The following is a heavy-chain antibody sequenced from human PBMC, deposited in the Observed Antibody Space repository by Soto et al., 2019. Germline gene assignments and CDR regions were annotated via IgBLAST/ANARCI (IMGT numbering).Heavy chain of an antibody. CDR1: GFTFSSYS. D-gene: IGHD3-10*01. Sequence: PGGSLRLSCAASGFTFSSYSVNWVRQAPGKGLEWVSSISSSSSYIYYADSVKGRFTISRDNAKNSLYLQMNSLRAEDTAVYYCASFGSRFGELFDPWGQGTLVTVSS. V-gene: IGHV3-21*01. CDR2: ISSSSSYI. J-gene: IGHJ5*02. CDR3: ASFGSRFGELFDP.